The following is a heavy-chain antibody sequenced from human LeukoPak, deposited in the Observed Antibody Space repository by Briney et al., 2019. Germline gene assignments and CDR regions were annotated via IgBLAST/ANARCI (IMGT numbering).Heavy chain of an antibody. D-gene: IGHD3-16*01. CDR2: IHYSEST. CDR1: VGSISSHY. Sequence: SETLSLTCTVSVGSISSHYWRWLRQPPGKGLKCIVYIHYSESTNYNTSLKSRVTILLNTSNNQFSLKVNSVTAADTAVYFCARAQGGAFDIWGQGTMVTVSS. J-gene: IGHJ3*02. V-gene: IGHV4-59*11. CDR3: ARAQGGAFDI.